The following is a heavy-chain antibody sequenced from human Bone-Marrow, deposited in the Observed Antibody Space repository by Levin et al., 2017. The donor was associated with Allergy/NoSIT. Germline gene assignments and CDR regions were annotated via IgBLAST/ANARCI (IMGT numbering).Heavy chain of an antibody. D-gene: IGHD1-14*01. CDR2: IYYSGSY. J-gene: IGHJ4*02. CDR3: ARNQVAGRYFDY. Sequence: TASETLSLTCTVSGDSIDNRAYYWNWIRQHPGTGLEWIGYIYYSGSYYNTPSLKTRVAISIDTSKNQFSLKLSSVTAADTAVYYCARNQVAGRYFDYWGQGTLVTVSS. V-gene: IGHV4-31*03. CDR1: GDSIDNRAYY.